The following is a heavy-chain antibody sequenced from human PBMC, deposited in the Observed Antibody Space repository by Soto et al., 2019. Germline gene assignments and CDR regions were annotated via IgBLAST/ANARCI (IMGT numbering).Heavy chain of an antibody. Sequence: KTSETLSLTCTVSGGSISSGDYYWSWIRQPPGKGLEWIGYIYYSGSTYYNPSLKSRVTISVDTSKNQFSLKLSSVTAADTAVYYCAREGIADRPLYYYGMDVWGQGTTVTVSS. V-gene: IGHV4-30-4*01. J-gene: IGHJ6*02. CDR1: GGSISSGDYY. D-gene: IGHD6-6*01. CDR2: IYYSGST. CDR3: AREGIADRPLYYYGMDV.